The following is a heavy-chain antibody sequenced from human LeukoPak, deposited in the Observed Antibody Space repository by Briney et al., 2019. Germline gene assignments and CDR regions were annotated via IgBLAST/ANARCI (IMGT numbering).Heavy chain of an antibody. D-gene: IGHD2/OR15-2a*01. CDR3: ARANSLGY. Sequence: GRSLRLSCAASGFTVSSNYMSWVRQAPGKGLEWVANIKHDGSEKYYVDSVKGRFTISRDNAKDSLYLQMNSLRAQDTAVYYCARANSLGYWGQGTLVTVSS. V-gene: IGHV3-7*01. J-gene: IGHJ4*02. CDR1: GFTVSSNY. CDR2: IKHDGSEK.